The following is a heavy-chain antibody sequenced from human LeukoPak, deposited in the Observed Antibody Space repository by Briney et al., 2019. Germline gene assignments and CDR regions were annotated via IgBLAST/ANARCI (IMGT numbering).Heavy chain of an antibody. CDR3: ARDLGSYWVDY. J-gene: IGHJ4*02. V-gene: IGHV1-2*02. D-gene: IGHD1-26*01. CDR1: GFIFTDYH. CDR2: INPRSGDT. Sequence: ASVKVSCKSSGFIFTDYHMHWLRRAPGQGLEWMGWINPRSGDTTYAQKFLGRVTMTRDTSTNTAYMDLSSLRSDDTAVYYCARDLGSYWVDYWGQGTLVTVSS.